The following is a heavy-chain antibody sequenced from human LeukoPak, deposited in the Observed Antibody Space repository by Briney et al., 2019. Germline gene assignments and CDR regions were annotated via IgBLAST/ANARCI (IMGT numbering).Heavy chain of an antibody. V-gene: IGHV1-69*05. Sequence: SVKVSCKASGGTFSSYAISWVRQAPGQGLEWMGGIIPIFGTANYAQKLQGRVTMTTDTSTSTAYMELRSLRSDDTAVYYCARAPNYYDSSGYSRYWYFDLWGRGTLVTVSS. CDR1: GGTFSSYA. J-gene: IGHJ2*01. CDR2: IIPIFGTA. D-gene: IGHD3-22*01. CDR3: ARAPNYYDSSGYSRYWYFDL.